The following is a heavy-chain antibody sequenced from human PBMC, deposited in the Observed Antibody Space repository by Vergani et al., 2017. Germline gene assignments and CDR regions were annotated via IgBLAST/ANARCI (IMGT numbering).Heavy chain of an antibody. Sequence: QVQLQESGPGLVKPSETLSLTCTVSGGSISSYYWSWIRQPPGKGLEWIGYIYYSGSTNYNPSLKSRVTISVDTSKNTLSLQMNSLTAEDTAIYYCAGPQGTSAYYYGGFDYWGQGILVTVSS. V-gene: IGHV4-59*12. J-gene: IGHJ4*02. D-gene: IGHD3-22*01. CDR3: AGPQGTSAYYYGGFDY. CDR2: IYYSGST. CDR1: GGSISSYY.